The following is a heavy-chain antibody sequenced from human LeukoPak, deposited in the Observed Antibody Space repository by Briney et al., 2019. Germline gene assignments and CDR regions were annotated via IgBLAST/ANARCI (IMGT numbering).Heavy chain of an antibody. V-gene: IGHV3-21*01. CDR1: GFTSSGYD. CDR2: ISGSSSYI. J-gene: IGHJ3*02. Sequence: SGGSLRLSCAASGFTSSGYDMNWVRQAPGKGLEWVSSISGSSSYIYYADSMKGRFTISRDNAKNSLYLQMNSLRAEDTAVYYCARRGAVADAFDIWGQGTMVTVSS. CDR3: ARRGAVADAFDI. D-gene: IGHD4-23*01.